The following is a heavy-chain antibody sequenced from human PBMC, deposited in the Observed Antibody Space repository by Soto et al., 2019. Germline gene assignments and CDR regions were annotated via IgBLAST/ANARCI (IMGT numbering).Heavy chain of an antibody. Sequence: QVQLVQSGAEVKKPGSSVKVSCKASGGTFSSYTINWVRQAPGQGLEWMGMIIPILGIANYAQKFQDRVTVTAGKSTSTAYMELSSLRSEDTAVYYCARGRGGRGDYWGQGTLVTVSS. CDR3: ARGRGGRGDY. V-gene: IGHV1-69*02. CDR1: GGTFSSYT. D-gene: IGHD2-15*01. J-gene: IGHJ4*02. CDR2: IIPILGIA.